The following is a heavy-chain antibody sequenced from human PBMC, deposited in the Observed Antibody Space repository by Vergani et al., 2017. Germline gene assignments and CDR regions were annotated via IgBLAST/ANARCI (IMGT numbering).Heavy chain of an antibody. CDR2: ISARYPST. J-gene: IGHJ4*02. V-gene: IGHV3-23*01. D-gene: IGHD3-22*01. CDR3: ARLSYDTTPYLQGGYDC. CDR1: GFTFSSYG. Sequence: ELQLMESGGGVVQPGGSLRLSCAASGFTFSSYGMYWVRQAPGKGLEWVSVISARYPSTYYADSVKGRFTISRDNSKNMLYPQMNSLRAEDTAVYYCARLSYDTTPYLQGGYDCWGQGTLVSVSS.